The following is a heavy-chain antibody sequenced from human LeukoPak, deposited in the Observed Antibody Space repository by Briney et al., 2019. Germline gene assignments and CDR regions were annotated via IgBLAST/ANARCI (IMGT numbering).Heavy chain of an antibody. J-gene: IGHJ4*02. D-gene: IGHD6-19*01. V-gene: IGHV3-23*01. CDR2: ISGSGGST. CDR3: VGRWLDYFDY. CDR1: GFTFSSYA. Sequence: GGSLRLSCAASGFTFSSYAMSWVRQAPGKGLEWVSAISGSGGSTYYADSVKGRLTISRDKSKNTLYLQMNSLRAEDTAVYYCVGRWLDYFDYWGQGTLVTVSS.